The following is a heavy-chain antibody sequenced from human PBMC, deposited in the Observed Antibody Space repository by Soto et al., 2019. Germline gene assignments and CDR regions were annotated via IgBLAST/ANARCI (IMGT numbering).Heavy chain of an antibody. Sequence: PSETLSLTCAVYGGPFSGYYWSWIRQPPGKGLEWIGEINHSGSTNYNPSLKSRVTISVDTSKNQFSLKLSSVTAADTAVYYCAALNIRVVDYWGQGTLVTVSS. CDR1: GGPFSGYY. CDR3: AALNIRVVDY. V-gene: IGHV4-34*01. CDR2: INHSGST. J-gene: IGHJ4*02. D-gene: IGHD3-10*01.